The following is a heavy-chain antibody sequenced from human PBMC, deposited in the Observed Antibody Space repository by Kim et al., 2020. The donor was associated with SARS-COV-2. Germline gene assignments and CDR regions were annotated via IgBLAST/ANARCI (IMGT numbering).Heavy chain of an antibody. CDR2: IYHSGST. CDR3: ARAAGRDIVVVPAASRGYYGMDV. J-gene: IGHJ6*02. CDR1: GGSISSSNW. V-gene: IGHV4-4*02. D-gene: IGHD2-2*01. Sequence: SETLSLTCAVSGGSISSSNWWSWVRQPPGKGLEWIGEIYHSGSTNYNPSLKSRVTISVDKSKNQFSLKLSSVTAADTAVYYCARAAGRDIVVVPAASRGYYGMDVWGQGTTVTVSS.